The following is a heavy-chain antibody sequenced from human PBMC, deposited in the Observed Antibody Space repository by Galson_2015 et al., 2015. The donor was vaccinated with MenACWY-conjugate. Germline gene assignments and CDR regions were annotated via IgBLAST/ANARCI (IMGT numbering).Heavy chain of an antibody. J-gene: IGHJ4*02. CDR3: ARPSTGGYDVNFDN. D-gene: IGHD1-14*01. V-gene: IGHV5-51*01. CDR1: GYSFDEYW. Sequence: QSGAEVKKPGESLKISCEGSGYSFDEYWVGWVRQMPGKGLEWMGIIYPGDSDTRYSPSFQGQVTISADKSLNTAYLQWSSLKASDTAMYYCARPSTGGYDVNFDNWGQGTLVTVSS. CDR2: IYPGDSDT.